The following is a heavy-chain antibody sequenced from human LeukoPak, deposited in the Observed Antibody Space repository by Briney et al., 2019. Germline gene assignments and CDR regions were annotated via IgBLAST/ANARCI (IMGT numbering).Heavy chain of an antibody. J-gene: IGHJ5*02. D-gene: IGHD2-21*01. CDR2: MNPNSGNT. CDR1: GYTFISYD. Sequence: ASVKVSCKASGYTFISYDINWVRQATGQGLEWMGWMNPNSGNTGYAQKFQGRVTMTRSTSISTAYTELSSLRSEDTAVYYCARRGATSPPNIYCGGDCYTRNWFDPWGQGTQVTVSS. CDR3: ARRGATSPPNIYCGGDCYTRNWFDP. V-gene: IGHV1-8*01.